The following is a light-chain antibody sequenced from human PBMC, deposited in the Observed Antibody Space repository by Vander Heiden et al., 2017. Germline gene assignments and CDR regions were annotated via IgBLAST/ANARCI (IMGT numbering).Light chain of an antibody. V-gene: IGLV3-9*01. CDR1: TIGTKS. Sequence: SYDLTQPLSVSVAPGPTARIAWGGDTIGTKSVHWYHQRPGQAPVLVIYRDTNRPSGIPERFSGSNSGNTATLTISGSQAGDEGDYFCQVWDRNAVVFGGGTKLTVL. CDR3: QVWDRNAVV. CDR2: RDT. J-gene: IGLJ3*02.